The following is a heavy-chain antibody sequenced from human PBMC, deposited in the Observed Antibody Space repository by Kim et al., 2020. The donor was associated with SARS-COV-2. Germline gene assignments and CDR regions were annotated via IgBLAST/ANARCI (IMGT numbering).Heavy chain of an antibody. Sequence: YAVSGKGRFTISRDNSKNTLYLQMNSLRAEDSALYYCAKDRVNSVENYSDYWGQGTRVTVSS. V-gene: IGHV3-23*01. D-gene: IGHD2-8*01. J-gene: IGHJ4*02. CDR3: AKDRVNSVENYSDY.